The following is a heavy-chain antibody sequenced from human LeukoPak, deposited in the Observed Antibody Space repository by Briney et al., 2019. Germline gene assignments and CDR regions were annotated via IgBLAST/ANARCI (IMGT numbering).Heavy chain of an antibody. CDR2: LTGGDGGT. D-gene: IGHD1-26*01. J-gene: IGHJ4*02. CDR1: GFTFSSYE. V-gene: IGHV3-23*01. Sequence: PGGSLRLSCAASGFTFSSYEMNWVRQAPGEGMEWVSTLTGGDGGTYYADFVRGRFTISRDISKHTVYLQMNSLRAEDTAVYYCARRLLVGTTVRPYFDYWGQGTLVTVSS. CDR3: ARRLLVGTTVRPYFDY.